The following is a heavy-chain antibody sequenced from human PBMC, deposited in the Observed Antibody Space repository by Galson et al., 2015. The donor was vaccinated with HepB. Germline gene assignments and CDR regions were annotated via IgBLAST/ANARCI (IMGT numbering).Heavy chain of an antibody. CDR1: GYTFTSYG. CDR2: ISAYNGNT. CDR3: ARAIAAAGTRGNWFDP. D-gene: IGHD6-13*01. Sequence: SVKVSCKASGYTFTSYGISWVRQAPGQGLEWMGWISAYNGNTNYAQKLQGRVTMTTDTSTSTAYMELRSLRSDDTAVYYCARAIAAAGTRGNWFDPWGQGTLVTVSS. V-gene: IGHV1-18*04. J-gene: IGHJ5*02.